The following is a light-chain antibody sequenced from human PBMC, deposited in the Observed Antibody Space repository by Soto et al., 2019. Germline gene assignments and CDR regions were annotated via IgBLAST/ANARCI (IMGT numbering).Light chain of an antibody. J-gene: IGKJ2*01. CDR1: QSVSNN. CDR2: GDS. CDR3: HQYNHWPPLYS. V-gene: IGKV3-15*01. Sequence: EVVLTQSPGTLSMSPGERATLSCRASQSVSNNLAWYQQKPGQAPRLLIYGDSTRATGVPARFSGSGSGTEFTLTITGLQSEDIASYYCHQYNHWPPLYSFGQGTRLEIK.